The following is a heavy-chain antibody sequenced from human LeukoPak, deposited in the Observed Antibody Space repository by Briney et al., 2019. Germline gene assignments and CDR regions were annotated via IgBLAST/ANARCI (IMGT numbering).Heavy chain of an antibody. CDR2: IYYSGST. J-gene: IGHJ4*02. CDR1: GGSISSSDYY. Sequence: SETLSLTCTVSGGSISSSDYYWGWIRQPPGKGLEWIGTIYYSGSTYYNASLKSRATISVDTSKNQFSLKLSSVTAADTAVYYCARIWSDYPDYWGQGTLVTVSS. D-gene: IGHD3-3*01. CDR3: ARIWSDYPDY. V-gene: IGHV4-39*07.